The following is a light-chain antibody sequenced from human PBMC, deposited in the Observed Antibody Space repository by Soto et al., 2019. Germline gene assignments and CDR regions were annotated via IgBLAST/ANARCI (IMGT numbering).Light chain of an antibody. CDR2: EVS. Sequence: QSALTQPASVSGSPGQSITISCTGTSSDVGAYNYVSWYQQHPGKAPKLMIYEVSNRPSGVSNRFSGSKSDNTASLTISGLQAEDEADYYCSPHKISDLFVFGSGTKLTVL. V-gene: IGLV2-14*01. CDR3: SPHKISDLFV. CDR1: SSDVGAYNY. J-gene: IGLJ1*01.